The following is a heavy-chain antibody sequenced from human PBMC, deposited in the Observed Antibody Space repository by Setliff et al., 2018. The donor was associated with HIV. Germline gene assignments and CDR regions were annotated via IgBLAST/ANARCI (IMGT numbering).Heavy chain of an antibody. Sequence: SETLSLTCAVSGASDISYIWWSWVRQPPGKGLEWIGEVYHTGSTNLNPSLESRLTMSMDASESQFSLTLNSVTAADTAVYYCARPRRVRSRAWYWFDIWGQGTLVTVSS. J-gene: IGHJ5*02. V-gene: IGHV4-4*02. CDR2: VYHTGST. CDR1: GASDISYIW. CDR3: ARPRRVRSRAWYWFDI. D-gene: IGHD6-19*01.